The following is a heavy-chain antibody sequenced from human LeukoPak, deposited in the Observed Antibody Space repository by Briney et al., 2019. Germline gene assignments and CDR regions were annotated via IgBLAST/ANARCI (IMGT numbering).Heavy chain of an antibody. D-gene: IGHD2-2*01. CDR1: GYTFTSYG. CDR3: ARESGYCSSTSCPVDY. J-gene: IGHJ4*02. V-gene: IGHV1-18*01. Sequence: GESLKISCKASGYTFTSYGISWVRQAPGQGLEWMGWISAYNGNTNYAQKLQGRVTMTTDTSTSTAYMELRSLRSDDTAVYYCARESGYCSSTSCPVDYWGQGTLVTVSS. CDR2: ISAYNGNT.